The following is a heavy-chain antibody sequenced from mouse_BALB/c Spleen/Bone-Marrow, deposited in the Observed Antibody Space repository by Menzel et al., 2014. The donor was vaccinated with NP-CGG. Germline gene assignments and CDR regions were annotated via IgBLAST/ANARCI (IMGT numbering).Heavy chain of an antibody. V-gene: IGHV5-6-4*01. Sequence: EVKVVESGGGLVKPGGSLKLSCAASGFTFSSYTMSWVRQTPEERLEWVATISSGGSYTYYPDSVKGRFTISRDNAKNXLYLQMSSLKSEDTAMYYCTRDAMDYWGQGTSVTVSS. CDR2: ISSGGSYT. CDR3: TRDAMDY. CDR1: GFTFSSYT. J-gene: IGHJ4*01.